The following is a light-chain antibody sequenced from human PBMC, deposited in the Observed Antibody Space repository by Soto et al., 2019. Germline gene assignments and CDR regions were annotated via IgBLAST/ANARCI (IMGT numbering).Light chain of an antibody. CDR1: QSVSSSY. V-gene: IGKV3-20*01. J-gene: IGKJ1*01. CDR3: QLYGRPRT. CDR2: GAS. Sequence: EIVLTHSPGTLSLSPCERATLSCRASQSVSSSYLAWYQQKHGQAPRLLIYGASSRATGIPDRFSGSGSGTDFTLTISSLEPEDFAVYYCQLYGRPRTFGQGTKVDTK.